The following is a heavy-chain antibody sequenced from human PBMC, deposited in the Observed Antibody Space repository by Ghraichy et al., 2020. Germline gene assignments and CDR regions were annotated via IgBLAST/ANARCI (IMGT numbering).Heavy chain of an antibody. J-gene: IGHJ4*02. Sequence: SETLSLTCTVSGGSISSSSYYWGWIRQPPGKGLEWIGSIYYSGSTYYNPSLKSRVTISVDTSKNQFSLKLSSVTAADTAVYYCARGPLLPNYFDYWGQGTLVTVSS. CDR1: GGSISSSSYY. CDR3: ARGPLLPNYFDY. CDR2: IYYSGST. D-gene: IGHD2/OR15-2a*01. V-gene: IGHV4-39*01.